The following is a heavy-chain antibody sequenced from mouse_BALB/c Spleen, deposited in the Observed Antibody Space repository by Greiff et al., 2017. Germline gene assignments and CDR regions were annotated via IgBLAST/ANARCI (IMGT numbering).Heavy chain of an antibody. V-gene: IGHV1-18*01. CDR3: AREITTVDAMDY. CDR2: INPNNGGT. D-gene: IGHD1-1*01. CDR1: GYTFTDYN. J-gene: IGHJ4*01. Sequence: VQLQQSGPELVKPGASVKIPCKASGYTFTDYNMDWVKQSHGKSLEWIGDINPNNGGTIYNQKFKGKATLTVDKSSSTAYMELRSLTSEDTAVYYCAREITTVDAMDYWGQGTSVTVSS.